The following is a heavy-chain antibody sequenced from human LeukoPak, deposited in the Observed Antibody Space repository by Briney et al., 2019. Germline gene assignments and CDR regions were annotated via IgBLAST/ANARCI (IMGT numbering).Heavy chain of an antibody. CDR3: TRERSGYCSGGSCYGFDY. J-gene: IGHJ4*02. CDR2: IRRKVHGGTT. V-gene: IGHV3-49*04. CDR1: GFTFGDHA. Sequence: GGSLRLSCTASGFTFGDHAMSWVRRAPGKGLEWVGFIRRKVHGGTTEYATSVKGRFTISRDDSKSTAYLQMNSLKTEDTALYYCTRERSGYCSGGSCYGFDYWGRGTLVTVSS. D-gene: IGHD2-15*01.